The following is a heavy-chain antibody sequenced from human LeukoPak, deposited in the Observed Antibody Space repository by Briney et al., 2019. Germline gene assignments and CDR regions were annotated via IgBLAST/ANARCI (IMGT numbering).Heavy chain of an antibody. Sequence: ASVKVSCKASGYTFTNFGISRVRQAPGQGLEWMGWISGYNDNPNYAQKLQGRVTLTTDTSTSTAYMELRSLRYDDTAVYYCARDDSADWGQGTLVTVSS. CDR1: GYTFTNFG. D-gene: IGHD2-21*01. J-gene: IGHJ4*02. V-gene: IGHV1-18*01. CDR2: ISGYNDNP. CDR3: ARDDSAD.